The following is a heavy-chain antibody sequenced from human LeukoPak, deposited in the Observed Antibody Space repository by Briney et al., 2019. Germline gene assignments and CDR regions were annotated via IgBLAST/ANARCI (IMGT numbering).Heavy chain of an antibody. J-gene: IGHJ4*02. Sequence: GGSLRLSCAASGFTFSSYAMHWVRQAPGKGLEWVAVISYDGSNKYYADSVKGRFTISRDDSKNTLYLQMNSLRAEDTAVYYCASSVWLALDYWGQGTLVTVSS. CDR1: GFTFSSYA. CDR2: ISYDGSNK. D-gene: IGHD6-19*01. V-gene: IGHV3-30-3*01. CDR3: ASSVWLALDY.